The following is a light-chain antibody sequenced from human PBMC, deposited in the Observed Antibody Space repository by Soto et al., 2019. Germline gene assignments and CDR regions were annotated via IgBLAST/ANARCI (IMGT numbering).Light chain of an antibody. CDR3: QQSYSTPTSIT. CDR2: AAS. Sequence: DIQVTQSPSSLSASVGDRVTITCRASQSITSYLNWFQQKPGKAPKLLIYAASSLQSGVPSRFSGIGSGTDFTLTISSLQPEDFATYYCQQSYSTPTSITFGQGTRLEIK. CDR1: QSITSY. J-gene: IGKJ5*01. V-gene: IGKV1-39*01.